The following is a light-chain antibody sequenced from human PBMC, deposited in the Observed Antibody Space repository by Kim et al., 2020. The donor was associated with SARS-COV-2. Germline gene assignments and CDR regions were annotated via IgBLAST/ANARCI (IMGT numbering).Light chain of an antibody. CDR3: AAWDDSLSGVV. CDR1: SSNSGSNY. J-gene: IGLJ2*01. CDR2: RNN. V-gene: IGLV1-47*01. Sequence: GQRVTISCTGSSSNSGSNYVSWYQKLPGTAPKLLIYRNNQRPSGVPDRFSGSKSGTSASLAISGLRSEDEADYYCAAWDDSLSGVVFGGGTQLTVL.